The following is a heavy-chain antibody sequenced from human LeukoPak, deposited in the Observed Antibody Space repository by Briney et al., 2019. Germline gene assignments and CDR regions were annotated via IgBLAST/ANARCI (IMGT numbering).Heavy chain of an antibody. D-gene: IGHD3-10*01. CDR1: GGSLSSYH. Sequence: SETLSLTCTVSGGSLSSYHWSWIRQPAGKGLEWIGRVYTSGSTNYNPSLKSRVIMSLDTSKNHFSLKLSSVTAADTAVYYCARVYVYGSGSSFDYWGQGTLVTVSS. CDR2: VYTSGST. CDR3: ARVYVYGSGSSFDY. J-gene: IGHJ4*02. V-gene: IGHV4-4*07.